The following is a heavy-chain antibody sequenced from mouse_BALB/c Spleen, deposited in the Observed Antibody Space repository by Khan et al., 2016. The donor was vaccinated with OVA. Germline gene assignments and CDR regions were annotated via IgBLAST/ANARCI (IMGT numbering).Heavy chain of an antibody. CDR1: GFTFSTYG. J-gene: IGHJ3*01. D-gene: IGHD1-1*01. CDR2: INTGGAYT. CDR3: ARLAYYYNSEGFAY. Sequence: EVKLEESGGDFVRPGGSLKLSCAASGFTFSTYGMSWVRQTPDKRLEWVATINTGGAYTYYPDSVKGRFTISRDNAKNTLYLQLSSLKSEDTAIXYCARLAYYYNSEGFAYWGQGTLVTVSA. V-gene: IGHV5-6*02.